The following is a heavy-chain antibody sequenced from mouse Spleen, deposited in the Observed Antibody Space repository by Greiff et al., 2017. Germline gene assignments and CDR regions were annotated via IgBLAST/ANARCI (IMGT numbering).Heavy chain of an antibody. D-gene: IGHD2-1*01. CDR3: ARGEYYGNFFDY. V-gene: IGHV1-82*01. CDR1: GYAFSSSW. J-gene: IGHJ2*01. Sequence: VQLQQSGPELVKPGASVKISCKASGYAFSSSWMNWVKQRPGKGLEWIGRIYPGDGDTNYNGKFKGKATLTADKSSSTAYMQLSSLTSEDSAVYFCARGEYYGNFFDYWGQGTTLTVSS. CDR2: IYPGDGDT.